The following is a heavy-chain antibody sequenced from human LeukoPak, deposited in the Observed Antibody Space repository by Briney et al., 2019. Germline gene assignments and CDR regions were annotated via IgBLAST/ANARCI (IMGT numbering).Heavy chain of an antibody. CDR2: IYYSGST. Sequence: KTSETLSLNCTVSGGSISSYYWSWIRQPPGKGLEWIGYIYYSGSTNYNPSLKSRVTISVDTSKNQFSLKLSSVTAADTAVYYCARGRPSLYYFDYWGQGTLVTVSS. CDR1: GGSISSYY. J-gene: IGHJ4*02. D-gene: IGHD5-24*01. CDR3: ARGRPSLYYFDY. V-gene: IGHV4-59*01.